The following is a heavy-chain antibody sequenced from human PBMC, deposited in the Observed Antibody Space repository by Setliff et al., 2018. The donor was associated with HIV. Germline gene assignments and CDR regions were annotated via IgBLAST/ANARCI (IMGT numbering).Heavy chain of an antibody. CDR1: GDSISSGGYY. CDR3: SSGRGAKGGYAYVGS. J-gene: IGHJ4*02. V-gene: IGHV4-31*03. D-gene: IGHD5-12*01. CDR2: IYYSGAT. Sequence: SETLSLTCTVAGDSISSGGYYWGGIRQLPGQGPEWIGSIYYSGATYYNPSLKSRVTMSLDTSKSQFSLKLTSVTAADPALYYCSSGRGAKGGYAYVGSWGQGTLVTVSS.